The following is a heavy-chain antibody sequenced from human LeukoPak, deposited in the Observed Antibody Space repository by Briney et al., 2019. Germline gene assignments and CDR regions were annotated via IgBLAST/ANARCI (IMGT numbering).Heavy chain of an antibody. Sequence: ASVKVSCKASGYTFTGYDINWVRQATGQGLEWMGWMNPNSGNTGYAQKFQGRVTMTRNTSISTAYMELSSLRSEDTAVYYCSRDYYYGMDVWGQGTTVTVSS. J-gene: IGHJ6*02. V-gene: IGHV1-8*01. CDR1: GYTFTGYD. CDR2: MNPNSGNT. CDR3: SRDYYYGMDV.